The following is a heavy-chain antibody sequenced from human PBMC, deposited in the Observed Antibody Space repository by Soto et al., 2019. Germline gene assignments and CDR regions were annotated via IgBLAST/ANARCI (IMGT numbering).Heavy chain of an antibody. CDR2: ISGSGGST. D-gene: IGHD5-12*01. J-gene: IGHJ4*02. V-gene: IGHV3-23*01. Sequence: GGSLRLSCAASGFTFSSYAMSWVRQTPGKGLEWVSAISGSGGSTYYADSVKGRFTISRDNSKNTLYLQMNSLRAEDTAVYYCAKDFLGHHDSGSFDDRGQGTLVNVSS. CDR1: GFTFSSYA. CDR3: AKDFLGHHDSGSFDD.